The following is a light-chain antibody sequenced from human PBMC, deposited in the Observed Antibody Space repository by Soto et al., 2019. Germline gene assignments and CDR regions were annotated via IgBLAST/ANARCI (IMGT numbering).Light chain of an antibody. CDR1: QSINNL. CDR3: QQRSTWPLT. J-gene: IGKJ4*01. CDR2: DVS. Sequence: DIQMTQSPSALSASVGYRVTITCRASQSINNLLAWYQQKPGKAPKFLIYDVSTLESGVPSRFSGSGSGTEFTLTISSLQPEDFAFYYCQQRSTWPLTFGGGTKVDIK. V-gene: IGKV1-5*01.